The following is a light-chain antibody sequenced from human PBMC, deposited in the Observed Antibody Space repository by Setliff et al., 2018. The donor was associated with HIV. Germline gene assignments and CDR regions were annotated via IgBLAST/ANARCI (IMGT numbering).Light chain of an antibody. V-gene: IGLV1-40*01. J-gene: IGLJ2*01. CDR2: SN. CDR3: QTFDSGLSGSV. Sequence: QSVLTQPPSVSGAPGQTVTFSCTGSGSNIGANSAIHWYQQFPGRAPKLLMYSNRRAAGVPERFSGSKSGTSTSLTIAGLQADDEAVYHCQTFDSGLSGSVFGGGTKSPS. CDR1: GSNIGANSA.